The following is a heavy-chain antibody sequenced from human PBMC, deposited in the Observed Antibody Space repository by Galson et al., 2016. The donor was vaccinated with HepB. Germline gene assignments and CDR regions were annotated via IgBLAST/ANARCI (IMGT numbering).Heavy chain of an antibody. CDR2: ISGGNT. CDR3: AKVLPYSAGHGMDV. V-gene: IGHV3-23*01. J-gene: IGHJ6*01. D-gene: IGHD6-13*01. CDR1: GFTFSTYA. Sequence: SLRLSCAASGFTFSTYAMSWVRQAPGKGLEWVSLISGGNTYYADSVRGRFTISRDNSKNTLYLQMNSLRAEDTAVDYCAKVLPYSAGHGMDVRGQGTTVTASS.